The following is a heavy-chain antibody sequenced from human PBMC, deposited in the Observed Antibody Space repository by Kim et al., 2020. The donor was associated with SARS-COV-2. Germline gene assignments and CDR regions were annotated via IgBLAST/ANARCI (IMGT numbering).Heavy chain of an antibody. D-gene: IGHD6-19*01. J-gene: IGHJ6*02. CDR1: GDSVSSNSAA. V-gene: IGHV6-1*01. Sequence: SQTLSLTCAISGDSVSSNSAAWNWIRQSPSRGLEWLGRTHYRFKWYNDYAVSVKSRITINPDTSKNQFSLQLNSVTPEDTAVYYCARRGYSSFLGGMDVWGQGTTVTVSS. CDR3: ARRGYSSFLGGMDV. CDR2: THYRFKWYN.